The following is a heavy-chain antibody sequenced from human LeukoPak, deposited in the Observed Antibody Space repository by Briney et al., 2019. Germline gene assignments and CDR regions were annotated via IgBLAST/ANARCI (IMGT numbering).Heavy chain of an antibody. CDR2: ISYDGSNK. V-gene: IGHV3-30*04. CDR3: AREGCTSCHFDY. D-gene: IGHD2-2*01. J-gene: IGHJ4*02. Sequence: GRSLRLSCAASGFTFSSYAIHWVRQAPGKGLEWVAVISYDGSNKYYADSVKGRFTISRDNSKNTLYLQMNSLRAEDTAVYYCAREGCTSCHFDYWGQGTLVTVSS. CDR1: GFTFSSYA.